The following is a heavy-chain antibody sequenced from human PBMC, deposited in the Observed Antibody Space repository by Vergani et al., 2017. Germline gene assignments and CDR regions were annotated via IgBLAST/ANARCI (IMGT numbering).Heavy chain of an antibody. Sequence: QVQLVQSGAEVKKPGSSVKVSCKASGGTFSSYAISWVRQAPGQGLEWMGGIIPIFGTANYAQKFQGRVTITADESTSTAYLGLSSLRSEDTAVYYCARAPPPYCSSTSCYFGGMGLFQHWGQGTLVTVSS. J-gene: IGHJ1*01. D-gene: IGHD2-2*01. CDR1: GGTFSSYA. V-gene: IGHV1-69*01. CDR2: IIPIFGTA. CDR3: ARAPPPYCSSTSCYFGGMGLFQH.